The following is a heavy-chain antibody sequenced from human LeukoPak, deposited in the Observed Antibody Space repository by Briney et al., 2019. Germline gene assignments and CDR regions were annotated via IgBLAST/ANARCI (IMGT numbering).Heavy chain of an antibody. CDR1: GFTFSSYA. Sequence: GGSLRLSCAASGFTFSSYAMSWVRQAPGKGLEWVSAISGSGGSTYYADSVKGRFTISRDNSKNTLYLQMNSLRAEDTAVYYCAETYYYDSSGYYYPDEDAFDIWGQGTMVTVSS. V-gene: IGHV3-23*01. D-gene: IGHD3-22*01. J-gene: IGHJ3*02. CDR2: ISGSGGST. CDR3: AETYYYDSSGYYYPDEDAFDI.